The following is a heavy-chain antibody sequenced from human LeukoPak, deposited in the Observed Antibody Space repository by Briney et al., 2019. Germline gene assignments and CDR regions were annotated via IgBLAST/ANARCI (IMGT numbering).Heavy chain of an antibody. Sequence: ASVKVSCKASGYTFNGYYKHWVRQAPGQGLEWMGWINPNSGGTNYAQKFQGRVTMTRDTSISTAYMELSRLRSDDTAMYYCARSSGWKYNIDYWGQGTLVTVSS. V-gene: IGHV1-2*02. J-gene: IGHJ4*02. CDR3: ARSSGWKYNIDY. CDR2: INPNSGGT. D-gene: IGHD6-19*01. CDR1: GYTFNGYY.